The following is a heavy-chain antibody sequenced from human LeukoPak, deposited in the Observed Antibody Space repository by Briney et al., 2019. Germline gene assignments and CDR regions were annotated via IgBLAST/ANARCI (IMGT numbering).Heavy chain of an antibody. CDR2: ISSSSSTI. CDR1: GLTVSSYS. Sequence: PGGSLRLSCAASGLTVSSYSMNWVRQAPGKGLEWVSYISSSSSTIYYADSVKGRFTISRDNAKNSLYLQMNSLRDEDTAVYYCARSYRADYYYGMDVWGQGTTVTVSS. CDR3: ARSYRADYYYGMDV. D-gene: IGHD1-14*01. V-gene: IGHV3-48*02. J-gene: IGHJ6*02.